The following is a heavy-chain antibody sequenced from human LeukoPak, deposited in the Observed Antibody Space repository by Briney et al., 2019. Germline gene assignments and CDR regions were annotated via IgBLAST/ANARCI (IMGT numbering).Heavy chain of an antibody. V-gene: IGHV4-61*05. D-gene: IGHD3-22*01. CDR2: IYYSGST. CDR1: GGSISSSSYY. J-gene: IGHJ5*02. Sequence: PSETLSLTCTVSGGSISSSSYYWGWMRQPPGKGLEWNGNIYYSGSTNYNPSLKSRVTISVDTSKNQFSLKLSSVTAADTAVYYCASEGLYDSSGWNWFDPWGQGTLVTVSS. CDR3: ASEGLYDSSGWNWFDP.